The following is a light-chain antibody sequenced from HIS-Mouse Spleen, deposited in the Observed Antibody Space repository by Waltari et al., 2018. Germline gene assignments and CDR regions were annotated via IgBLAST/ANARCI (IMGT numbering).Light chain of an antibody. Sequence: DIVMTQSPDSLAVSLGERATINCKSSQRVLYSSNNKNYLAWYQQKPGQPPTLRIYWASTRESGGPDRFSGSESGTDFTLTISSLQAEDLAVYYCQQYYSTPPLTFGGGTKVEIK. V-gene: IGKV4-1*01. CDR1: QRVLYSSNNKNY. CDR2: WAS. CDR3: QQYYSTPPLT. J-gene: IGKJ4*01.